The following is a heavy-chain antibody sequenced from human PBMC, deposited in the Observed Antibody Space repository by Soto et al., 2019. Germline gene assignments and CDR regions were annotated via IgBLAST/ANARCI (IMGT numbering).Heavy chain of an antibody. J-gene: IGHJ4*02. CDR1: GGSFSGYY. CDR2: INHSGST. V-gene: IGHV4-34*01. D-gene: IGHD3-22*01. CDR3: ARGPKNIPYYYDSSGYRGRGYFDY. Sequence: QVQLQQWGAGLLKPSESLSLTCAVYGGSFSGYYWSWIRQPPGKGLEWIGEINHSGSTNYNPSLKSRVIISVDTSKNQFSLKLSSVTAADTAVYYCARGPKNIPYYYDSSGYRGRGYFDYRGQGTLVTVSS.